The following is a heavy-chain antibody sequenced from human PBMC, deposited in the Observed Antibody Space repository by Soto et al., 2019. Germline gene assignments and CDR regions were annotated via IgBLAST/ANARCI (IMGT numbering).Heavy chain of an antibody. CDR3: ARFACRGFLGYCSSTSPWGYFDY. J-gene: IGHJ4*02. Sequence: ASVKVSCKASGYTFTSYAMHWVRQAPGQRLEWMGWINAGNGNTKYSQKFQGRVTITRDTSASTAYMELSSLRSEDTAVYYCARFACRGFLGYCSSTSPWGYFDYWGQGTLVTVSS. V-gene: IGHV1-3*01. CDR2: INAGNGNT. D-gene: IGHD2-2*01. CDR1: GYTFTSYA.